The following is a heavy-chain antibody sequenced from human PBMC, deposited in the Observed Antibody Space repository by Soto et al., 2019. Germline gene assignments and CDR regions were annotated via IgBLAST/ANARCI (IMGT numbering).Heavy chain of an antibody. Sequence: ASLKVSCKASGYTLTGYYMHWVRQAPGQGLEWMGWINPNSGGTNYAQKFQGWVTMTRDTSISTAYMELSRLRSDDTAVYYCARTFFYDDAFDIWGQGTMVTVSS. CDR3: ARTFFYDDAFDI. CDR2: INPNSGGT. V-gene: IGHV1-2*04. D-gene: IGHD3-3*01. J-gene: IGHJ3*02. CDR1: GYTLTGYY.